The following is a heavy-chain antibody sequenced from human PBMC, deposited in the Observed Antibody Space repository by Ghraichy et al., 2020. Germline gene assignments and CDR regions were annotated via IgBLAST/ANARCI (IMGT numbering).Heavy chain of an antibody. J-gene: IGHJ4*02. D-gene: IGHD3-10*01. CDR3: ARALTVTPDYYGSGSYYPPEYYFDY. V-gene: IGHV1-8*01. Sequence: ASVKVSCKASGYTFTSYDINWVRQATGQGLEWMGWMNPNSGNTGYAQKFQGRVTMTRNTSISTAYMELSSLRSEDTAVYYCARALTVTPDYYGSGSYYPPEYYFDYWGQGTLVTVSS. CDR2: MNPNSGNT. CDR1: GYTFTSYD.